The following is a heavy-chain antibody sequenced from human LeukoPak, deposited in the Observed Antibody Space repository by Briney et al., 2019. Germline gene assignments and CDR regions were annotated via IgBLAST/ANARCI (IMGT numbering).Heavy chain of an antibody. V-gene: IGHV4-61*02. CDR3: ARESFWFDP. CDR1: GGSISSGSYY. J-gene: IGHJ5*02. CDR2: IYTSGST. Sequence: PSETLSLTCTVSGGSISSGSYYWSWIRQPAGKGLEWIGRIYTSGSTNYNPSLKSRVTISVDTSKNQFSLKLSSVTAADTAVYYCARESFWFDPWGQGTLVTVS.